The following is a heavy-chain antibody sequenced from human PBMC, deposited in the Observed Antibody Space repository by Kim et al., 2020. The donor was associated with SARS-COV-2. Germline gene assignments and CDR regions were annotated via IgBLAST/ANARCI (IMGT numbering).Heavy chain of an antibody. Sequence: SETLSLTCAVYGGSFSGYYWSWIRQPPGKGLEWIGEINHSGSTNYNPSLKSRVTISVDTSKNQFSLKLSSVTAADTAVYYCARVRGDFWSGYRGDLRFDPWGQGTLVTVSS. V-gene: IGHV4-34*01. CDR1: GGSFSGYY. CDR2: INHSGST. J-gene: IGHJ5*02. D-gene: IGHD3-3*01. CDR3: ARVRGDFWSGYRGDLRFDP.